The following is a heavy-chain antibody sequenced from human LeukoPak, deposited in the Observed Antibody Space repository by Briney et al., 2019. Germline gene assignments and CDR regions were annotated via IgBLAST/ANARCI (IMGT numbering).Heavy chain of an antibody. V-gene: IGHV4-34*01. J-gene: IGHJ3*02. CDR1: GGSFSGYY. CDR2: INHSGST. CDR3: ARDVLLGANDAFDI. Sequence: SETLSLTCAVYGGSFSGYYWSWIRQPPGKGLEWIGEINHSGSTNYNPSLKSRVTISVDTSKNQFSLKLSSVTAADTAVYYCARDVLLGANDAFDIWGQGTMVTVSS. D-gene: IGHD2-8*02.